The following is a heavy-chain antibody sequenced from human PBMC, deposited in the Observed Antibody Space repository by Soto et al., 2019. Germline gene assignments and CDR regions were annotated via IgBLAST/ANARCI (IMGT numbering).Heavy chain of an antibody. Sequence: GGSLRLSCAASGFTFSSYSMNWVRQAPGKGLEWVSSISSSSSYIYYADSVKGRFTISRDNAKNSLYLQMNSLRAEDTAVYYCARDHDVLRFLEGARAWGQGTLVTVS. V-gene: IGHV3-21*01. CDR3: ARDHDVLRFLEGARA. J-gene: IGHJ5*02. D-gene: IGHD3-3*01. CDR1: GFTFSSYS. CDR2: ISSSSSYI.